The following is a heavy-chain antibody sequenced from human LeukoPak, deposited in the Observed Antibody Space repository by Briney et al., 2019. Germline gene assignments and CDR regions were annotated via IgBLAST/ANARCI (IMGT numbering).Heavy chain of an antibody. Sequence: PGGSLRLSCAASGFTFSSYAMHWVRQAPGKGLEWVAVISYDGSNKYYADSVKGRFTISRDNSKNTLYLQMNSLRAEDTAVYYCVKSRFDSSGSFFEPEYFQHWGQGTLVTVSS. CDR2: ISYDGSNK. CDR3: VKSRFDSSGSFFEPEYFQH. CDR1: GFTFSSYA. V-gene: IGHV3-30-3*02. D-gene: IGHD3-22*01. J-gene: IGHJ1*01.